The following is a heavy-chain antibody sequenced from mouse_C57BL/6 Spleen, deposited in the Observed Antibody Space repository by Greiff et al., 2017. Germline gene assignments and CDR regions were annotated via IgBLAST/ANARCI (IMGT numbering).Heavy chain of an antibody. D-gene: IGHD1-1*01. J-gene: IGHJ4*01. CDR1: GYTFTSSG. Sequence: QVPLQQSGAELARPGASVKLSCKASGYTFTSSGISWVKQRTGQGLEWIGEIYPRTGNTYYNEKFTGKATLTADKFSSRAYWGLRSLTSEDSAVYFCAIYPFITTGQFDAMDYWGQGTSVTVSA. CDR2: IYPRTGNT. V-gene: IGHV1-81*01. CDR3: AIYPFITTGQFDAMDY.